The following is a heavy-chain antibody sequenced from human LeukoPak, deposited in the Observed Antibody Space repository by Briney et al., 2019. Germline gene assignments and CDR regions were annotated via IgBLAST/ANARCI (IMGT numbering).Heavy chain of an antibody. CDR2: MSSSGSYT. D-gene: IGHD6-19*01. Sequence: GGSLRLSCAASGFTFSDYFMNWIRQAPGKGLEWVSYMSSSGSYTNYADSVKGRFTISRDTAKKSLSLQMNSLRAKDTAVYYCARVKGSGWDFDYWGQGTLVTVSS. J-gene: IGHJ4*02. CDR3: ARVKGSGWDFDY. V-gene: IGHV3-11*06. CDR1: GFTFSDYF.